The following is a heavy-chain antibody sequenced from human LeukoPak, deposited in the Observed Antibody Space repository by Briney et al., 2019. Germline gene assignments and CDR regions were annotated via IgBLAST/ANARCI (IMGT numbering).Heavy chain of an antibody. CDR3: ARNTPNQKRAFDI. J-gene: IGHJ3*02. CDR1: GGSISTYY. Sequence: SETLSLTCTVSGGSISTYYWSWIRQPPGKGLEWIGYIHNSGGTNYNPSLKSRVTISVDTSKNQFSLQLSSVTAADTAVYYCARNTPNQKRAFDIWGQGTMVTVSS. D-gene: IGHD2-2*02. V-gene: IGHV4-59*01. CDR2: IHNSGGT.